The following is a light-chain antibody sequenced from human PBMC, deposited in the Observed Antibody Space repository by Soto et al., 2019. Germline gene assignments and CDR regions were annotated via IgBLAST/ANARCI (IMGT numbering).Light chain of an antibody. Sequence: QSALTQPASVSGSPGQSITIPCTGTSSDVGSYNRVSWYQQPPGTAPKLMIYEVSNRSSGVPDRFSGSKSGNTASLTISGLQAEDEADYYCSSYTSSSTLVFGTGTKVTVL. J-gene: IGLJ1*01. CDR3: SSYTSSSTLV. CDR1: SSDVGSYNR. CDR2: EVS. V-gene: IGLV2-18*02.